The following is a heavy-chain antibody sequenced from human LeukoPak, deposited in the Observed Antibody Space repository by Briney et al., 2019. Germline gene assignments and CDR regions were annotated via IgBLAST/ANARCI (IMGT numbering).Heavy chain of an antibody. Sequence: GGSLRHSCAASGFTFSSYEMNWVRQAPGKGLEWVSYISSSGSTIYYADSVKGRFTISRDNAKNSLYLQMNSLRAEDTAVYYCAREEYSYGSENFDYWGQGTLVTVSS. CDR2: ISSSGSTI. V-gene: IGHV3-48*03. J-gene: IGHJ4*02. D-gene: IGHD5-18*01. CDR1: GFTFSSYE. CDR3: AREEYSYGSENFDY.